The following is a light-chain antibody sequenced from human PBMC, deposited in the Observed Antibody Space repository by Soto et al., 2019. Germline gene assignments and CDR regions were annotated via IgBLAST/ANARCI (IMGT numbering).Light chain of an antibody. CDR1: SSDVGFHNY. Sequence: QSVLTQPASVSGSPGQSIAISCTGSSSDVGFHNYVSWYQQHPGEVPKLIIFEVSNRPSGVSNRFSGSKSGNTASLTISGLQAEDEAAYYCSSYTTSSTRVFGTGTKLTVL. V-gene: IGLV2-14*01. CDR2: EVS. J-gene: IGLJ1*01. CDR3: SSYTTSSTRV.